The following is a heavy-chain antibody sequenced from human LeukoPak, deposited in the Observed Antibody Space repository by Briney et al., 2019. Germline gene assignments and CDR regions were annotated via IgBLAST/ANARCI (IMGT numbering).Heavy chain of an antibody. D-gene: IGHD2/OR15-2a*01. Sequence: GRSLRLSCAASGFIFNSYGMHWVRQAPGKGLEWVALIWYDGSNKYYTDSVKGRFTISRDNSKNTLYLEMNSLRAEDTAIYYCAREGPRGNSQFDYWGQGTLVPVSS. CDR1: GFIFNSYG. CDR2: IWYDGSNK. J-gene: IGHJ4*02. V-gene: IGHV3-33*01. CDR3: AREGPRGNSQFDY.